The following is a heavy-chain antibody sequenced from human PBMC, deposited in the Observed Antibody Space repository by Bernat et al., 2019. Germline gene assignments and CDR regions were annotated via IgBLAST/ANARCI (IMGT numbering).Heavy chain of an antibody. J-gene: IGHJ4*02. Sequence: QVQLVQSGAEVKKPGASVKVSCKASGYTFTSYAMHWVRQAPGQRLEWMGWINAGNGNTKYSQKFQGRVTITRDTSASTAYMELSSLRSEDTAVYYCARGRQSTMVATELDYWGQGTLVTVSS. CDR1: GYTFTSYA. V-gene: IGHV1-3*01. D-gene: IGHD3-10*01. CDR2: INAGNGNT. CDR3: ARGRQSTMVATELDY.